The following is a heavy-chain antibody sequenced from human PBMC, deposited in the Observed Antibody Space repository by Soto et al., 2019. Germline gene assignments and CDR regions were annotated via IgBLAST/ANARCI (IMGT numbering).Heavy chain of an antibody. Sequence: PGGSLRLSCAASGFTFSSYAMHWVRQAPGKGLEWVAVVSYDGSNKYYADSVKGRFTISRDNSKNTLYLQMNSLRAEDTAVYYCARDYNDYGDYGWGYGMDVWGQGTTVTVSS. CDR1: GFTFSSYA. V-gene: IGHV3-30-3*01. CDR2: VSYDGSNK. CDR3: ARDYNDYGDYGWGYGMDV. J-gene: IGHJ6*02. D-gene: IGHD4-17*01.